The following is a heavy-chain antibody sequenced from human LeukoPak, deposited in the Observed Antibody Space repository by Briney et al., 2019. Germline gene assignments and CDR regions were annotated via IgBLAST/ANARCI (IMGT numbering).Heavy chain of an antibody. CDR1: GYTFINYD. Sequence: ASVKVSCKASGYTFINYDITWVRQAPGQGLEWMGWISAYNGNTNYAQKLQGRVTMTTDTSTSTAYMELRSLRSDDTAVYYCAVTFGDRFWAVAGHRVPPGALNFDYWGQGTLVTVSS. J-gene: IGHJ4*02. CDR3: AVTFGDRFWAVAGHRVPPGALNFDY. CDR2: ISAYNGNT. D-gene: IGHD6-19*01. V-gene: IGHV1-18*01.